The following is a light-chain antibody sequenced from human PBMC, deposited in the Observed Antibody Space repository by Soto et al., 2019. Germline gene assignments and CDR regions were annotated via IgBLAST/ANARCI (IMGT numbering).Light chain of an antibody. CDR1: QGISSY. CDR3: QHYNNWPAWT. CDR2: AAS. Sequence: AIRMTQSPSSFSASTGDRVTITCRASQGISSYLAWYQQKPGKAPKLLIYAASTLQSGVPSRFSGSGSGTDFTLTISCLQSEDFAVYYCQHYNNWPAWTFGQGTKVDIK. V-gene: IGKV1-8*01. J-gene: IGKJ1*01.